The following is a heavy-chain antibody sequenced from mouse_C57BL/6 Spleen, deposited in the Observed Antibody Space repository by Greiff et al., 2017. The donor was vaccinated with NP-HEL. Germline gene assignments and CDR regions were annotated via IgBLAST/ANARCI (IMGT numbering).Heavy chain of an antibody. J-gene: IGHJ4*01. CDR1: GYTFTSYW. CDR3: ASHDGYPGAMDY. D-gene: IGHD2-3*01. Sequence: VQLQQPGAELVKPGASVKMSCKASGYTFTSYWITWVKQRPGQGLEWIGDIYPGSGSTNYNEKFKSKATLTVDTSSSTAYMQLSSLTSEDSAVYYCASHDGYPGAMDYWGQGTSVTVSS. CDR2: IYPGSGST. V-gene: IGHV1-55*01.